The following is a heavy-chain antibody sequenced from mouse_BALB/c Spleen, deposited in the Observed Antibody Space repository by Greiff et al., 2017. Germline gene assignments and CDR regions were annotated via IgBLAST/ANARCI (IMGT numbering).Heavy chain of an antibody. CDR2: ISYDGSN. Sequence: DVQLQESGPGLVKPSQSLSLTCSVTGYSITSGYYWNWIRQFPGNKLEWMGYISYDGSNNYNPSLKNRISITRDTSKNQFFLKLNSVTTEDTATYYCARVGSSGYWFAYWGQGTLVTVSA. V-gene: IGHV3-6*02. CDR3: ARVGSSGYWFAY. CDR1: GYSITSGYY. J-gene: IGHJ3*01. D-gene: IGHD3-1*01.